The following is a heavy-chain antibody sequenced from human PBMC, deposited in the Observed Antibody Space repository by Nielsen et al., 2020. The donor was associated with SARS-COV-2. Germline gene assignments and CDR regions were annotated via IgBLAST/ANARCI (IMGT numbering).Heavy chain of an antibody. CDR3: ARAPLDYYYYYYMDV. CDR2: INSDGSST. CDR1: GFTFSSYW. V-gene: IGHV3-74*01. Sequence: GESPKISCAASGFTFSSYWMHWVRQAPGKGLVWVSRINSDGSSTSYADSVKGRFTISRDNAKNTLYLQMNSLRAEDTAVYYCARAPLDYYYYYYMDVWGKGTTVTVSS. J-gene: IGHJ6*03.